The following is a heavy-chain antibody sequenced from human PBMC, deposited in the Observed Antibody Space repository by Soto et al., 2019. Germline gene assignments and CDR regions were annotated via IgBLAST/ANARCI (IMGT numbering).Heavy chain of an antibody. CDR3: ARPVEMATISRSYLFY. J-gene: IGHJ4*02. D-gene: IGHD5-12*01. CDR2: IIPLFGTA. Sequence: ASVKVSCKASGGTFSNYAINWVRQAPGQGLEWMGGIIPLFGTANYAQKFQGRVTITADESTSTAYLDLSSLRSEDTAVYYCARPVEMATISRSYLFYWGQGTLVTVSS. V-gene: IGHV1-69*13. CDR1: GGTFSNYA.